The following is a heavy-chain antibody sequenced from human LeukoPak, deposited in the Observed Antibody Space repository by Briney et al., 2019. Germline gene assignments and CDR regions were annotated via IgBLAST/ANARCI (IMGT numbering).Heavy chain of an antibody. J-gene: IGHJ5*02. CDR3: ARDLMWGQGIAPDPNWFDP. D-gene: IGHD6-25*01. CDR2: ISAYNGNT. Sequence: GASVKVSCKDSGYNFTSYGISWVRQAPGQGIEWMGWISAYNGNTNYAQKLQGRVTMTTDTSTSTAYMELRSLRSVDTAVYYCARDLMWGQGIAPDPNWFDPWGQGTLVTVSS. CDR1: GYNFTSYG. V-gene: IGHV1-18*01.